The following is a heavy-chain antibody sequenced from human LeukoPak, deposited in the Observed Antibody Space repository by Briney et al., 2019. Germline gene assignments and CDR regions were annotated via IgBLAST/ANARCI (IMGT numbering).Heavy chain of an antibody. CDR1: GGCFSGYY. V-gene: IGHV4-34*01. D-gene: IGHD3-10*01. J-gene: IGHJ4*02. CDR3: ARGSGRRTYFDY. CDR2: INHSGST. Sequence: PSETLSLTCAVYGGCFSGYYWSWIRQPPGKGLEWIGEINHSGSTNYNPSLKSRVTISVDTSKNQSSLKLSSVTAADTAVYYCARGSGRRTYFDYWGQGTLVTVSS.